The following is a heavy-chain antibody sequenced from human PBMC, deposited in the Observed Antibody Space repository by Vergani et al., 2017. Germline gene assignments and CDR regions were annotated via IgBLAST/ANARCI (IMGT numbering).Heavy chain of an antibody. CDR1: GGSISTFY. CDR3: AKAGGGTHRDYYYYYYMDV. CDR2: VFHSGST. D-gene: IGHD1-26*01. J-gene: IGHJ6*03. Sequence: QVQLQESGPGLVKPSETLSLRCIISGGSISTFYWSWIRQPPGKGLEWIGYVFHSGSTNYSPSLKSRVTISLDTSKSQFSLRLTSVTAADTAVYYCAKAGGGTHRDYYYYYYMDVWGKGTTVTVSS. V-gene: IGHV4-59*01.